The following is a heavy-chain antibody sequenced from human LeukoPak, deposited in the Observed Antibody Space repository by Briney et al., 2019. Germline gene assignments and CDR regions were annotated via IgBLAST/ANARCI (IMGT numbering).Heavy chain of an antibody. V-gene: IGHV3-74*01. CDR3: TRDFDFSSVI. Sequence: RAGGSLRLSCAASGFTFSSYSMNWVRQAPGKGLVWVSRISPDGSTTGHADSVKGRFTTSRDNAKNTLFLQMNSLRAEDTAVYYCTRDFDFSSVIWGQGTLVTVSS. CDR2: ISPDGSTT. J-gene: IGHJ4*02. CDR1: GFTFSSYS. D-gene: IGHD3-3*01.